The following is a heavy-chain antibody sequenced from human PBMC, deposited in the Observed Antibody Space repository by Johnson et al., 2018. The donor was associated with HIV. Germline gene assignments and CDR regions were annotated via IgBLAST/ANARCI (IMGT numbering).Heavy chain of an antibody. Sequence: VQLVESGGDLVQPGRSLRLSCTASGFTFGDYAMSWFRQAPGKGLEWVGFIRSEAYCGTTDYAASVKGRVTISRDDSESIAYLEMNSLKTEDTAVYYCTRAYRLSGGDDAFDIWGQGTMVTVSS. D-gene: IGHD3-10*02. V-gene: IGHV3-49*03. CDR1: GFTFGDYA. J-gene: IGHJ3*02. CDR3: TRAYRLSGGDDAFDI. CDR2: IRSEAYCGTT.